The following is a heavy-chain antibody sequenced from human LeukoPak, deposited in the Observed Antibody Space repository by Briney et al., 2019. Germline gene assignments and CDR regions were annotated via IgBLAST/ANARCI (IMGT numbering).Heavy chain of an antibody. CDR1: GFTFSSYA. D-gene: IGHD3-9*01. CDR2: IIGSGGGT. Sequence: GGSLRLSCAASGFTFSSYAMSWVRQAPGRGVEWVSAIIGSGGGTYYAESVKGRFTISRDNSKNTLYLQMNSLRAEDTAVYYCAKDRLRGRYFDWLLYWGQGTLVTVSS. V-gene: IGHV3-23*01. J-gene: IGHJ4*02. CDR3: AKDRLRGRYFDWLLY.